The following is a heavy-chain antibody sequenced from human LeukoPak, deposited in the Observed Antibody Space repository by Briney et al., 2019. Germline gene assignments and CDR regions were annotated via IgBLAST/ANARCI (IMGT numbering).Heavy chain of an antibody. Sequence: GGSLRLSCAASGFTFSSYSMNWVRQAPGKGLEWVSSISSSSSYICYADSVKGRFTISRDNAKNSLYLQMNSLRAEDTAVYYCARGVVTQAFDIWGQGTMVTVSS. V-gene: IGHV3-21*01. D-gene: IGHD4-23*01. CDR3: ARGVVTQAFDI. CDR2: ISSSSSYI. CDR1: GFTFSSYS. J-gene: IGHJ3*02.